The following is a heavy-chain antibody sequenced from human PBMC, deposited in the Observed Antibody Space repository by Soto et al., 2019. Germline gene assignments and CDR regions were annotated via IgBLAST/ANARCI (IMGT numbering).Heavy chain of an antibody. CDR3: ARAYGLRLGYFDY. CDR1: GYTFTSYS. Sequence: QVQLVQSGAEVKKPGASVKVSCQTSGYTFTSYSVHWVRQAPGQGLEWMGWINAGHGTTKYSQHFQGRVTISMDTSASIAYMELSSLRSEDTAVYSCARAYGLRLGYFDYWGQGTLVTVS. D-gene: IGHD3-16*01. CDR2: INAGHGTT. J-gene: IGHJ4*02. V-gene: IGHV1-3*01.